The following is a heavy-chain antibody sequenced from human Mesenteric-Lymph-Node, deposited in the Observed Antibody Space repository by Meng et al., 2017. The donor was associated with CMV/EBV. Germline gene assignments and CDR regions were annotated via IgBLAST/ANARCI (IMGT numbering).Heavy chain of an antibody. J-gene: IGHJ4*02. D-gene: IGHD5/OR15-5a*01. CDR2: INDSGAT. CDR3: AASTLRAPFEF. CDR1: GGSVSDYY. Sequence: LTCTVYGGSVSDYYCNWIRQPPGKGLEWVGEINDSGATNDNPSLNRRVTISVDKSKNQFSLNLTSVTPADTAVYYCAASTLRAPFEFWGQGSLVTVSS. V-gene: IGHV4-34*01.